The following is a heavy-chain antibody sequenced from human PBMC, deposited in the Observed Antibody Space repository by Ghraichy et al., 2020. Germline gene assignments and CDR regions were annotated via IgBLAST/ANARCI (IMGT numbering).Heavy chain of an antibody. CDR1: GFTFSNYW. V-gene: IGHV3-74*01. D-gene: IGHD1-1*01. CDR3: ARDRWNRSPNYYYYYGMDV. J-gene: IGHJ6*02. Sequence: GESLNISCAASGFTFSNYWMHWVRQAPGKGLVWVSRINSDGSSTNYADSVKGRFTISRDNAKNTLHLQMNSLRAEETAVYYCARDRWNRSPNYYYYYGMDVWGQGTTVTVSS. CDR2: INSDGSST.